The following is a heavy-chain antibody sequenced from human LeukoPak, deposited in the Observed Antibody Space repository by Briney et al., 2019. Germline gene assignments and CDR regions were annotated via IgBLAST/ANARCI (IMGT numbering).Heavy chain of an antibody. V-gene: IGHV3-21*01. J-gene: IGHJ4*02. CDR3: ARKQWLVIGFDY. CDR2: ISSSSSYI. CDR1: GFTFSSYS. D-gene: IGHD6-19*01. Sequence: GGSLRLSCAASGFTFSSYSMNWVRQAPGKGLEWVSSISSSSSYIYYADSVKGRFTISRDNAKNSLYLQMNSLRAEDTAVYYCARKQWLVIGFDYWGQGTLVTVSS.